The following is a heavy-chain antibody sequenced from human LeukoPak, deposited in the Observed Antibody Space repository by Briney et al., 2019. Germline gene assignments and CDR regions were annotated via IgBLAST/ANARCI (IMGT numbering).Heavy chain of an antibody. CDR2: IWNDGSDK. CDR3: AKDAERGFDFSNSLQS. CDR1: GFTFSHYA. V-gene: IGHV3-33*06. J-gene: IGHJ4*02. D-gene: IGHD4-11*01. Sequence: SGGSPRLSCTASGFTFSHYAMHWVRQAPGKGLEWVAVIWNDGSDKYYGDSVKGRFTISRDNSKKTVYLQLSSLRVEDTAVYYCAKDAERGFDFSNSLQSWGQGTLVTVSS.